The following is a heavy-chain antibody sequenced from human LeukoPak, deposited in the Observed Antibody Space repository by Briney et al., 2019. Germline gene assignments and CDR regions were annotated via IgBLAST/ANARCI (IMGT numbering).Heavy chain of an antibody. CDR2: INSDGSST. J-gene: IGHJ4*02. CDR3: AKALSATVTTRPDY. Sequence: GGSLRLSCAASGFTFSSYWMHWVRQAPGKGLVWVSRINSDGSSTSYADSEKGRFTISRDNAKNTLYLQMNSLRAEDTAVYYCAKALSATVTTRPDYWGQGTLVTVSS. D-gene: IGHD4-17*01. CDR1: GFTFSSYW. V-gene: IGHV3-74*01.